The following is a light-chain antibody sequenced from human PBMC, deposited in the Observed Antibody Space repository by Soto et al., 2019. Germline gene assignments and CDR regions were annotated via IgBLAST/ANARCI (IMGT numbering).Light chain of an antibody. CDR1: QSFLYSSNNKNY. J-gene: IGKJ1*01. Sequence: DIVMTQSPDSLAVSLGERATINCKSSQSFLYSSNNKNYLAWYQQKPGQPPKLLIYWASTRASGVPDRFIGSGSGRDFTLTISSLQAEDVAVYYCQQYFSTRTFGQGTKV. CDR2: WAS. V-gene: IGKV4-1*01. CDR3: QQYFSTRT.